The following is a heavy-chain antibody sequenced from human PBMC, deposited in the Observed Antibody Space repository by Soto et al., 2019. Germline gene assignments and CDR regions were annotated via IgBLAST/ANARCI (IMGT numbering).Heavy chain of an antibody. CDR1: GFTFTDYW. D-gene: IGHD6-19*01. CDR3: GSVPIAVPGVGIDH. CDR2: IKLDGSET. V-gene: IGHV3-74*01. Sequence: EVQLVESGGGLVQPGGSLRLSCAASGFTFTDYWMHWVRQASGKGLVWVSRIKLDGSETSYEDSVKGRFTISRDNAKNTLHLRMNRLRGDDTAVYYCGSVPIAVPGVGIDHCGQGTRVTVSS. J-gene: IGHJ4*02.